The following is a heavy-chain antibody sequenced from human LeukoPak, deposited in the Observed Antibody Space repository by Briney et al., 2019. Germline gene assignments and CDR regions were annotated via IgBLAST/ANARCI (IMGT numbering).Heavy chain of an antibody. Sequence: SETLSLTCTVSGGSISSYYWSWIRQPPGKGLEWIGYIYYSGSTNYNPSLKSRVTISADTSKNQFSLKLSSVTAADTAVYYCARDFEYSYGYTSAALDYWGQGTLVTVSS. CDR3: ARDFEYSYGYTSAALDY. D-gene: IGHD5-18*01. J-gene: IGHJ4*02. CDR2: IYYSGST. V-gene: IGHV4-59*01. CDR1: GGSISSYY.